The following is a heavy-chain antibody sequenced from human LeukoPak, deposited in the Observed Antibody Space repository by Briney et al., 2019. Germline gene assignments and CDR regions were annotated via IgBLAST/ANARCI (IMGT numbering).Heavy chain of an antibody. CDR2: IYTSGST. V-gene: IGHV4-4*08. CDR1: GGSISSYY. J-gene: IGHJ2*01. D-gene: IGHD2-15*01. Sequence: SETLSLTCTVSGGSISSYYWSWIRQPPGRGLEWIGRIYTSGSTNYNPSLKSRVTISVDTSKNQFSLKLTSVTAADTAVYYCARDTYCSGGSCPGWYFDLWGRGTLVTVSS. CDR3: ARDTYCSGGSCPGWYFDL.